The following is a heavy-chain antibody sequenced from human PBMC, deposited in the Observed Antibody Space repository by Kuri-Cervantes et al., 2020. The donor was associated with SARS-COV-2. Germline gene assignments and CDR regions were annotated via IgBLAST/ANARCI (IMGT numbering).Heavy chain of an antibody. CDR2: MNPNSGNT. D-gene: IGHD3-10*01. Sequence: ASVKVSCKASGYTFTSYDINWVRQATGQGLEWMGWMNPNSGNTGYAQKFQGRVTMTRNTSISTAYMELSSLRSEDTAVYYCAKVLVGFSYLDAFDIWGQGTMVTVSS. J-gene: IGHJ3*02. V-gene: IGHV1-8*01. CDR1: GYTFTSYD. CDR3: AKVLVGFSYLDAFDI.